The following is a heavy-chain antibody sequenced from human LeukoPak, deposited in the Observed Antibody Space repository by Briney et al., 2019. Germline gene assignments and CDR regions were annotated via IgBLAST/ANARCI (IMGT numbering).Heavy chain of an antibody. Sequence: SQTLSLTCTVSGGSISSGDYYWSWIRQPPGKGLEWIGEINHSGSTNYNPSLKSRVTISVDTSKNQFSLKLSSVTAADTAVYYCARVGGRYCTNGVCYASRYYYYGMDVWGQGTTVTVSS. J-gene: IGHJ6*02. CDR3: ARVGGRYCTNGVCYASRYYYYGMDV. CDR2: INHSGST. V-gene: IGHV4-30-4*01. D-gene: IGHD2-8*01. CDR1: GGSISSGDYY.